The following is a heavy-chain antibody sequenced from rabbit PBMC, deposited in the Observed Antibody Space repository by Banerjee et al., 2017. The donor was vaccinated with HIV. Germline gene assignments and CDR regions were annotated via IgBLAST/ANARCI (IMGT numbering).Heavy chain of an antibody. CDR1: GFSLSNYE. J-gene: IGHJ4*01. V-gene: IGHV1S45*01. Sequence: QEQLVESGGDLVKPGAFLTLTCTASGFSLSNYEMCWVRQAPGKGLEWIACSYADSSGSTYYANWAKGRFPISKTSSTTVTLQMTSLTAADTATYFCARDLAGVTGWNFGLWGPGTLVTVS. CDR3: ARDLAGVTGWNFGL. CDR2: SYADSSGST. D-gene: IGHD4-1*01.